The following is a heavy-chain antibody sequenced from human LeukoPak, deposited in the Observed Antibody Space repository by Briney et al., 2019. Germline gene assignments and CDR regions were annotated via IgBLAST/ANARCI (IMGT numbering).Heavy chain of an antibody. CDR1: GFTFSNYG. V-gene: IGHV3-23*01. CDR3: TKRVPYTSSPVYLDC. J-gene: IGHJ4*02. CDR2: ISDDVRSI. Sequence: PRGSLRLSCVASGFTFSNYGTNWVRQAPGKGLECLSAISDDVRSIYYTDSVKGRFTISRHNSKNTLFLQINSLKAEDTAMYYCTKRVPYTSSPVYLDCWGQGTLVTVSS. D-gene: IGHD6-6*01.